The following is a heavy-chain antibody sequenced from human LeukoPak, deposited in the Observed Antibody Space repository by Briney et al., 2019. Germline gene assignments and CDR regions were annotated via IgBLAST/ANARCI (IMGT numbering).Heavy chain of an antibody. Sequence: PGGSLRLSCVASGFTVSSSYMSWVRQAPGKGLEWVSLIYAEASTYYADSVKGRFTISRDNAKNSLYLQINSLRDEDTAVYYCARDAQHLVDLYYYYYYMDVWGKGTTVTVSS. V-gene: IGHV3-53*01. CDR1: GFTVSSSY. J-gene: IGHJ6*03. CDR3: ARDAQHLVDLYYYYYYMDV. CDR2: IYAEAST. D-gene: IGHD6-13*01.